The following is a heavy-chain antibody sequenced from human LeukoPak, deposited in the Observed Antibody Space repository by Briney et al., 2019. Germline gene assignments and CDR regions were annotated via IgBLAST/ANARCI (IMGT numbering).Heavy chain of an antibody. J-gene: IGHJ4*02. CDR2: ISNSGGRT. D-gene: IGHD5-18*01. CDR3: ARAGHSRGYSYGSAFDY. Sequence: PGGSLRLSCAASGFIFSSYAMSWVRQAPGKGLEWVSAISNSGGRTYYADSVKGRFTISRDNAKNSLYVQMNSLRAEDTAVYYCARAGHSRGYSYGSAFDYWGQGTLVTVSS. V-gene: IGHV3-23*01. CDR1: GFIFSSYA.